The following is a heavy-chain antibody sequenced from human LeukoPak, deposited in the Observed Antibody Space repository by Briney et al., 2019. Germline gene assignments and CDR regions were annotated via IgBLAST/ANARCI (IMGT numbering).Heavy chain of an antibody. Sequence: PGRSLRLSCAASGFTFSRTDMHWVRQTPGKGLEWVALISDDGSNKKYPDSVKGRFTISRNNSKNTLYLQMNSLRAEDTAVYYCARSAYCGGDCGDWYFDLWGRGSLVTVSS. V-gene: IGHV3-30*03. D-gene: IGHD2-21*02. CDR3: ARSAYCGGDCGDWYFDL. CDR2: ISDDGSNK. J-gene: IGHJ2*01. CDR1: GFTFSRTD.